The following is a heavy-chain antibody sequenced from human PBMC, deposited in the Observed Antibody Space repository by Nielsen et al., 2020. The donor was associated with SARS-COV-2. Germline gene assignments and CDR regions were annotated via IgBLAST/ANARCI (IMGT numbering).Heavy chain of an antibody. CDR1: GYTFTSYD. D-gene: IGHD3-10*01. CDR3: ARELWFGELSFGMDV. CDR2: MNPNSGNT. J-gene: IGHJ6*02. V-gene: IGHV1-8*01. Sequence: ASVKVSCKASGYTFTSYDINWVRQVTGQGLEWMGWMNPNSGNTGYAQKFQGRVTMTRNTSISTAYMELSSLRSEDTAVYYCARELWFGELSFGMDVWGQGTTVTVSS.